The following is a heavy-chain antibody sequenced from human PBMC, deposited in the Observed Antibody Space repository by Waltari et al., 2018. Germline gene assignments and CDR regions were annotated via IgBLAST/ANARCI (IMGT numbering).Heavy chain of an antibody. J-gene: IGHJ2*01. V-gene: IGHV4-39*01. CDR2: ICYSGAT. CDR3: ARQDYYYVKGYFDL. CDR1: GGSISRVSYY. Sequence: QLQLQESGPGLVKPSEPVSLTCTVSGGSISRVSYYWGWVPQPPGKGLEFIASICYSGATYYNPSLESRVTISVDTSKNQFSLELTSVTDADTAVYYCARQDYYYVKGYFDLWGRGTLVTVSS. D-gene: IGHD3-22*01.